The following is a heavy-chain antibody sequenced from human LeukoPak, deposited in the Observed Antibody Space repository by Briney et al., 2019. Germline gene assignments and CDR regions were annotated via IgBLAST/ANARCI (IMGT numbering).Heavy chain of an antibody. D-gene: IGHD2-15*01. CDR2: IEYSGST. V-gene: IGHV4-31*03. Sequence: SETLSPTCTVAAASITSGGYYWSWIRQHPGKGLEGIGYIEYSGSTYYNPSLKSRVTITVDTSKNQFSLKLSSVTAADTAVYYCAREFSPVVVVAATPGGWFDPWGQGTLVTVSS. CDR1: AASITSGGYY. CDR3: AREFSPVVVVAATPGGWFDP. J-gene: IGHJ5*02.